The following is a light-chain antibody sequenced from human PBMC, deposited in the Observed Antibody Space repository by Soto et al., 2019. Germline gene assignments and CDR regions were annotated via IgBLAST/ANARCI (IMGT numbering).Light chain of an antibody. CDR2: KVS. J-gene: IGKJ2*01. CDR1: QGLASREGNTY. Sequence: DAVLTQSPLSLPVTLGQPATISCRSSQGLASREGNTYLNWFQQRPGQSPRRLIYKVSNRDSGVTDNFSGRGSGTDFTLKISRVEAEDVWVYYCMQGTHWPYTFGQGTKLEIK. V-gene: IGKV2-30*01. CDR3: MQGTHWPYT.